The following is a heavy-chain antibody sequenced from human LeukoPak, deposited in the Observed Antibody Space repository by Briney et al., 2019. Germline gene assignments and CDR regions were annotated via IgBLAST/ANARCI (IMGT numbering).Heavy chain of an antibody. CDR1: GFTFSSYG. CDR3: ARDRGRRGITMRSDAFDI. V-gene: IGHV3-48*04. J-gene: IGHJ3*02. CDR2: ISSGGGTR. D-gene: IGHD3-22*01. Sequence: AGGSLRLSCAASGFTFSSYGMSWVRQAPGKGLEWVSYISSGGGTRSYADSVKGRFTISRDNAKNSLYLQMNSLRAEDTAVYYCARDRGRRGITMRSDAFDIWGQGTMVTVSS.